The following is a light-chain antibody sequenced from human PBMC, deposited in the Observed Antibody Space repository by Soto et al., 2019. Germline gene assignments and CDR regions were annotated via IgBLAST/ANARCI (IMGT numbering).Light chain of an antibody. CDR3: QHYNNWPQT. V-gene: IGKV3-20*01. CDR1: QTVRNNY. Sequence: EFVLTQSPGTLSLSPGERATLSCRASQTVRNNYLAWYQQKPGQAPRLLIYDASSRATGIPDRFSGSGSGTEFTLTISSLQSEDFALYYCQHYNNWPQTFGQGTKVDIK. J-gene: IGKJ1*01. CDR2: DAS.